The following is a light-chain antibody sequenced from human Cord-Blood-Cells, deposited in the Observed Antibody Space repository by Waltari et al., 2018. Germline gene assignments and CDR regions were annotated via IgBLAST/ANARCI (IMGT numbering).Light chain of an antibody. CDR3: NSRDSSGNHVV. CDR1: SLRSYY. J-gene: IGLJ2*01. V-gene: IGLV3-19*01. CDR2: GKN. Sequence: SSELTQDPAVSVALGPTVRITCQGDSLRSYYASWYQQKPGQAPVLVIYGKNNRPSGIPDRFSGSSSGNTASLTITGAQAEDEADYYGNSRDSSGNHVVFGGGTKLTVL.